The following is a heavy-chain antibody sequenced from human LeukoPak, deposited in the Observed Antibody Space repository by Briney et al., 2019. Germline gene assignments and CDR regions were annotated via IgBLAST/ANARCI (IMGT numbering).Heavy chain of an antibody. CDR1: GFNFEDHG. Sequence: GGSLRLSCAASGFNFEDHGMSWVRQTPGKGLEWVSGINWSGGSTGYGDSVKGRFTISRDNAKNSLYMQMNSLRAEDTAVYYCARRYSYGLDYWGQGALVTVSS. D-gene: IGHD5-18*01. V-gene: IGHV3-20*04. J-gene: IGHJ4*02. CDR2: INWSGGST. CDR3: ARRYSYGLDY.